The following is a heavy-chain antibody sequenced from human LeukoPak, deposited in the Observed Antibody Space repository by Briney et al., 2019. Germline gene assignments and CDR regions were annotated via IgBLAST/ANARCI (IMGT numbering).Heavy chain of an antibody. CDR3: ASGKYRYGDHLFDP. V-gene: IGHV3-48*03. CDR1: GFNLSSYE. CDR2: ISSSGSII. J-gene: IGHJ5*02. D-gene: IGHD5-18*01. Sequence: PGGSLRLSCAASGFNLSSYEMNWVRQAPGQGLEWVSYISSSGSIIYYADSVKGRFTISRDNSKNTLYLQMNSLRAEDTAVYFCASGKYRYGDHLFDPWAQGTVVTVSS.